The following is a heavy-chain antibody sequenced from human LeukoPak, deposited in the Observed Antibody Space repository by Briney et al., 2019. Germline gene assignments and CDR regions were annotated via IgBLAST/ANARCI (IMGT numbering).Heavy chain of an antibody. V-gene: IGHV3-23*01. J-gene: IGHJ4*02. CDR1: GFTFSSYA. CDR2: ISGSGGST. D-gene: IGHD3-22*01. Sequence: GGSLRLSCAASGFTFSSYAMSRVRQAPGKGLEWVSAISGSGGSTYYADSVKGRFTISRDNSKNTLYLQMNSLRAEDTAVYYCANELYYDSSGYYPFDYWGQGTLVTVSS. CDR3: ANELYYDSSGYYPFDY.